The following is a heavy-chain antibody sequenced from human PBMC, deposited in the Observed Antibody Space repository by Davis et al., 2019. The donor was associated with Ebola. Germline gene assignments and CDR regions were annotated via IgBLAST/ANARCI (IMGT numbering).Heavy chain of an antibody. J-gene: IGHJ6*02. CDR3: ARDRYSTVTTFYGLDV. CDR2: IHYSGST. Sequence: SETLSLTCTVSGGSISSHYWTWIRQPPGKGLEWIGHIHYSGSTTYNPSLKSRVTMSVDTSKNQFSLKLSSVTAADTAVYYCARDRYSTVTTFYGLDVWGQGTTVTVSS. CDR1: GGSISSHY. D-gene: IGHD4-17*01. V-gene: IGHV4-59*11.